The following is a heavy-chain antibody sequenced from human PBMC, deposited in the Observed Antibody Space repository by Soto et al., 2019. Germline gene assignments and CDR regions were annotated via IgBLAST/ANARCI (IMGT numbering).Heavy chain of an antibody. CDR3: AKDLVGPWYYCGYSSGWYSSAFGI. CDR2: ISGSGGST. CDR1: GFTLSSYA. Sequence: GGSLRLSCAASGFTLSSYAISGVLQNPGKGLEWVSAISGSGGSTYYADSVKGRFTSARDNSKDTLYLQLNSLSADDTPVYYCAKDLVGPWYYCGYSSGWYSSAFGIWGQRTMGTVSS. D-gene: IGHD6-19*01. V-gene: IGHV3-23*01. J-gene: IGHJ3*02.